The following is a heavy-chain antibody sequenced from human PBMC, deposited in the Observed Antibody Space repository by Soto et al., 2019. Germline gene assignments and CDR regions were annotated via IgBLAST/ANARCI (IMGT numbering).Heavy chain of an antibody. D-gene: IGHD1-26*01. V-gene: IGHV3-30*18. J-gene: IGHJ6*02. Sequence: QAQIVQSGGGVVQPGRSLRLSCAGSRFTFTNFGMHWVRQAPGKGLEWVAYISYDGNSKFYADSVKGRFTISRDDSQNTLFLQMSSLRAEDTAVYYCANVRMGRSFYHSYAMDVWGQGTTVTVSS. CDR1: RFTFTNFG. CDR2: ISYDGNSK. CDR3: ANVRMGRSFYHSYAMDV.